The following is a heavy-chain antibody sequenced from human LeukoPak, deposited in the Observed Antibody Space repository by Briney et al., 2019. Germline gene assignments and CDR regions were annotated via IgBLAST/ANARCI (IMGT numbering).Heavy chain of an antibody. CDR2: INHSGST. V-gene: IGHV4-34*01. D-gene: IGHD2-2*02. J-gene: IGHJ6*02. CDR1: GGSFRGYY. Sequence: PSETLSLTCAVYGGSFRGYYWSWIRQPPGKGLEWIGEINHSGSTNYNPSLKSRVTISVDTSKNQFSLKLSSVTAADTAVYYCARVVPVVPAAIYYYYGMDVWGQGTTVTVSS. CDR3: ARVVPVVPAAIYYYYGMDV.